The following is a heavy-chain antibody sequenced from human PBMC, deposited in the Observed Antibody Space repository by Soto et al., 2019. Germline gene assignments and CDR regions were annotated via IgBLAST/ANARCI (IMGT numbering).Heavy chain of an antibody. V-gene: IGHV3-30*18. Sequence: QVQLVESGGGVVQPGRSLRLSCAASGFTFSSYGMHWVRQAPGKGLEWVAVISYDGSNKYYADSVKGRFTISRDNSKNTLYLQMNSLRAEDTAVYYCAKDFFLQVVVVITTTYFDYWGQGTLVTVSS. CDR1: GFTFSSYG. J-gene: IGHJ4*02. D-gene: IGHD3-22*01. CDR3: AKDFFLQVVVVITTTYFDY. CDR2: ISYDGSNK.